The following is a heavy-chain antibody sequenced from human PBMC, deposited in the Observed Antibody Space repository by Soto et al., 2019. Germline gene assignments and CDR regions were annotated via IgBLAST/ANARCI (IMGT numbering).Heavy chain of an antibody. Sequence: SVKVSCKASGGTFSSYAISWVRQAPGQGLEWMGGIIPIFGTANYAQKFQGRVTITADESTSTAYMELSSLRSEDTAVYYCARGGSPPLIQTPFDYWGQGTLVTVSS. CDR3: ARGGSPPLIQTPFDY. V-gene: IGHV1-69*13. CDR1: GGTFSSYA. D-gene: IGHD3-16*01. J-gene: IGHJ4*02. CDR2: IIPIFGTA.